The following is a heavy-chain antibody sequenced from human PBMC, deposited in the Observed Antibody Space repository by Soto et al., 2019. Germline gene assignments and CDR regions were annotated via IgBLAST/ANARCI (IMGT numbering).Heavy chain of an antibody. CDR3: ARFSDAFGI. CDR1: GFTFSSYG. CDR2: ISSNGGST. V-gene: IGHV3-64*01. J-gene: IGHJ3*02. Sequence: GGSLRLSCAASGFTFSSYGMHRVRQAPGKGLEYVSAISSNGGSTYYANSVKGRFTISRDNSKNTLYLQMGSLRSEDMAVYYYARFSDAFGIWGQGTMVTVSS.